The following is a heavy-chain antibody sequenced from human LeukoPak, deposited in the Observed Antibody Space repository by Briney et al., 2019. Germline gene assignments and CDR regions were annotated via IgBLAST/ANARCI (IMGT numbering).Heavy chain of an antibody. V-gene: IGHV4-34*01. Sequence: PSETLSLTCAVYGGSFSGYYWSWLRQPPGEGLEWIGEINHSGSTNYNPSLKSRVTISVDTSKNQFSLKLSSVTAADTAVYYCARVRGYIVVVPAALNWFDPWGQGTLVTVSS. CDR2: INHSGST. CDR3: ARVRGYIVVVPAALNWFDP. CDR1: GGSFSGYY. D-gene: IGHD2-2*01. J-gene: IGHJ5*02.